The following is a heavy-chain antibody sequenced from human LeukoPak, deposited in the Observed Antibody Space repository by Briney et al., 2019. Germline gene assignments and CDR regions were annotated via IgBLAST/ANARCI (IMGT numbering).Heavy chain of an antibody. V-gene: IGHV1-8*01. D-gene: IGHD3-16*01. J-gene: IGHJ6*03. CDR2: MNPNNGNT. CDR1: GYTFTSYD. CDR3: ARLHWESGGIYFYYYMDV. Sequence: ASVKVSCKASGYTFTSYDINWVRQAPGQGLEWMASMNPNNGNTAYARKFQGRVSMTRDTSIGTAYLELSALRSEDTAVYYCARLHWESGGIYFYYYMDVWGKGTTVTVSS.